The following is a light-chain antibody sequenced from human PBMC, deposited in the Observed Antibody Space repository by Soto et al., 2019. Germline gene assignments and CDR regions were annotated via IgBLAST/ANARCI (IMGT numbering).Light chain of an antibody. Sequence: EIVLTQSPCTLSFSPVERSTLSCRASQSVTSSYLAWYQQKPGQAPRRLIYGASIRATGIPDRFSGSGSGTDFTLTISRLEPEDFALYFCQQYHSSPLTFGQGTKVDIK. CDR2: GAS. J-gene: IGKJ1*01. V-gene: IGKV3-20*01. CDR3: QQYHSSPLT. CDR1: QSVTSSY.